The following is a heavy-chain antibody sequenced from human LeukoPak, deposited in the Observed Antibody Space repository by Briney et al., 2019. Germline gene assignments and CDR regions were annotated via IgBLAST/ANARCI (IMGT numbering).Heavy chain of an antibody. D-gene: IGHD3-9*01. CDR3: AKARRHYDILTGYEY. Sequence: GGSLRLSCAASGFTFSCYAMHWVRQAPGKGLEWVAVIWYDGSNKYYADSVKGRFTISRDNSKNTLYLQMNSLRAEDTAVYYCAKARRHYDILTGYEYWGQGTLVTVSS. J-gene: IGHJ4*02. CDR2: IWYDGSNK. CDR1: GFTFSCYA. V-gene: IGHV3-33*06.